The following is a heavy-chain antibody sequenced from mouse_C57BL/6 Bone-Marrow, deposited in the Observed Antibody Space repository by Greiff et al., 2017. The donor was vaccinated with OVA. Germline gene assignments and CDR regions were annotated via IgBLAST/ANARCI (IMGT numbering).Heavy chain of an antibody. V-gene: IGHV1-82*01. J-gene: IGHJ2*01. Sequence: VQLQQSGPELVKPGASVKISCKASGYAFSSSWMNWVKQRPGKGLEWIGRIYPGDGDTTYNGKFKGKATLTADKSSSTAYMQLSSLTSEDSAVYFCARWLRRRDDYVYYWGQGTTLTVSS. CDR1: GYAFSSSW. CDR2: IYPGDGDT. D-gene: IGHD2-2*01. CDR3: ARWLRRRDDYVYY.